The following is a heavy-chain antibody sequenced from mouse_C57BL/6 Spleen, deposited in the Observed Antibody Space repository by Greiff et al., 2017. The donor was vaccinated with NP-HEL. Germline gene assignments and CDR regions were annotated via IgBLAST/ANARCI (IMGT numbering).Heavy chain of an antibody. J-gene: IGHJ1*03. D-gene: IGHD1-1*01. Sequence: DVQLQESGPGLVKPSQSLSLTCSVTGYSITSGYYWNWIRQFPGNKLEWMGYISYDGSNNYNPSLKNRISITRDTSKNQFFQKLNSVTTEDTATYYWASTITTVTWYFDVWGTGTTVTVSS. V-gene: IGHV3-6*01. CDR2: ISYDGSN. CDR3: ASTITTVTWYFDV. CDR1: GYSITSGYY.